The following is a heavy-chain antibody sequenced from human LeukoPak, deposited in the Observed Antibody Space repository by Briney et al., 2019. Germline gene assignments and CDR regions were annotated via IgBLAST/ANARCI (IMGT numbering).Heavy chain of an antibody. CDR2: ISGSGGST. CDR1: GFTFSSYA. CDR3: AKDHTFGGVTVKNYFDY. V-gene: IGHV3-23*01. Sequence: PGGTLRLSCAASGFTFSSYAMSWVRQAPGKGREWGSAISGSGGSTYYADSVKDRFTISRDNSKNTLYLQMNSLRAEDTAVYYCAKDHTFGGVTVKNYFDYWGQGTLVTVSS. J-gene: IGHJ4*02. D-gene: IGHD3-16*02.